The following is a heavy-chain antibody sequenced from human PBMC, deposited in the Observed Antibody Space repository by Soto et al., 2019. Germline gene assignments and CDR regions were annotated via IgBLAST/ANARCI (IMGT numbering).Heavy chain of an antibody. D-gene: IGHD3-16*01. J-gene: IGHJ3*02. CDR1: GFTVSSNY. V-gene: IGHV3-66*01. CDR2: IYSGGST. Sequence: EVQLVESGGGLVQPGGSLRLSCAASGFTVSSNYMSWVRQAPGKGLEWVSVIYSGGSTYYADSVKGRFTISRDNSKNTVYLQMNSLRAEDTAVYYCARCRSVGDFAIWGQGTMVTVST. CDR3: ARCRSVGDFAI.